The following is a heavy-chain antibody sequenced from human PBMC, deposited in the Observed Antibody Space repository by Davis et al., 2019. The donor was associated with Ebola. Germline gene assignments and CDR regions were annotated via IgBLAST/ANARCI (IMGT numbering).Heavy chain of an antibody. CDR1: GYTFTSYA. CDR2: INAGNGNT. J-gene: IGHJ4*02. D-gene: IGHD2-2*01. CDR3: ARVGYCSSTSCYSRSDY. V-gene: IGHV1-3*01. Sequence: ASVKVSYKASGYTFTSYAMHWVRQAPGQRLEWMGWINAGNGNTKYSQKFQGRVTITRDTSASTAYMELSSLRSEDTAVYYCARVGYCSSTSCYSRSDYWGQGTLVTVSS.